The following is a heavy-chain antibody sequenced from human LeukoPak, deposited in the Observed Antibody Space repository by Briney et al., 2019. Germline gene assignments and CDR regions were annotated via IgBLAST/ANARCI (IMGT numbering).Heavy chain of an antibody. D-gene: IGHD3-22*01. CDR1: GFTFSSYA. Sequence: AGGSLRLSCAASGFTFSSYAMSWVRQAPGKGLEWVSAISGSGGSTYYADSEKGRFTISRDNSKNTLYLQMNSLRAEDTAVYYCAKAPYYYDSSGYYGGVYYYYYGMDVWGQGTTVTVSS. V-gene: IGHV3-23*01. J-gene: IGHJ6*02. CDR3: AKAPYYYDSSGYYGGVYYYYYGMDV. CDR2: ISGSGGST.